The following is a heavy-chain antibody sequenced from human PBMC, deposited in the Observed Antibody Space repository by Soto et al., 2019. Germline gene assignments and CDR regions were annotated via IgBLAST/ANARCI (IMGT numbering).Heavy chain of an antibody. CDR1: GFSFSNYG. Sequence: GSLRLSCAASGFSFSNYGMNWVRQAPGKGLEWVSGISTNGDTANYADSVKGRFTISRDNSKNALYMQMNGLRPEDTAVYYCAKGGSAALIAPSGRDNWFDPWGQGTQVTVSS. CDR3: AKGGSAALIAPSGRDNWFDP. D-gene: IGHD6-13*01. V-gene: IGHV3-23*01. J-gene: IGHJ5*02. CDR2: ISTNGDTA.